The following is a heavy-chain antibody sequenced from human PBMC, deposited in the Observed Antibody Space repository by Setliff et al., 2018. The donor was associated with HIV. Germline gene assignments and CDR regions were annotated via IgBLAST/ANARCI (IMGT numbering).Heavy chain of an antibody. D-gene: IGHD6-6*01. CDR3: ARDILFRAWGSSSRDVAFDI. V-gene: IGHV4-39*07. CDR2: IYHSGST. CDR1: GGSISSSSYY. Sequence: PSETLSLTCTVSGGSISSSSYYWGWIRQPPGKGLEWIGSIYHSGSTYYNPSLKSRVTISVDTSKNQFSLKLSSVTAADTAVYYCARDILFRAWGSSSRDVAFDIWGQGTMVTVSS. J-gene: IGHJ3*02.